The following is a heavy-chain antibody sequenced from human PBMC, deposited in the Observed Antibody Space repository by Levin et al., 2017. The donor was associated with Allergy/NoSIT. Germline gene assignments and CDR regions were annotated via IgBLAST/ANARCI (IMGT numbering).Heavy chain of an antibody. CDR2: ISYDGSTS. Sequence: SCAASGFTFRTFAMHWVRRAPGKGLEWVAVISYDGSTSYYADSVQGRFTISRDSSKNMLFLQMNGLEAGDTAVYFCARPKSPYSGSYSFDSWGQGTLVTVSS. V-gene: IGHV3-30-3*01. CDR3: ARPKSPYSGSYSFDS. CDR1: GFTFRTFA. D-gene: IGHD3-10*01. J-gene: IGHJ4*02.